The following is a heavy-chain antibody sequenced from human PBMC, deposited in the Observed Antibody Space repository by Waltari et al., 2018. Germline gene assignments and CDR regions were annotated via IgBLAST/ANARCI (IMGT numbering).Heavy chain of an antibody. CDR1: GFTFSRYS. D-gene: IGHD1-1*01. Sequence: EVQLVESGGGLVQPGGSLRLSCAASGFTFSRYSMNWVRQAPGKGLEWVSYISGNSNEIYYEAARKGRFTSSRDNAQNSMYLQMNSLRDKDTAVYYCARDYWNKFDYWGQGILVTVSS. J-gene: IGHJ4*02. CDR3: ARDYWNKFDY. CDR2: ISGNSNEI. V-gene: IGHV3-48*02.